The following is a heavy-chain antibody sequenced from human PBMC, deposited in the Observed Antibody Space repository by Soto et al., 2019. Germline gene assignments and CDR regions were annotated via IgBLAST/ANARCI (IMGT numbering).Heavy chain of an antibody. D-gene: IGHD4-17*01. Sequence: PGGSLRLSCSASGFTFGGSSMNWVRQAPGKGLEWVSSISSSSIYIYYADSLKGRFTVSRDNTRNSLYLQMNSLRADDTAVYYCARDRTVTDFDYWGQGTLVTVSS. CDR2: ISSSSIYI. CDR1: GFTFGGSS. CDR3: ARDRTVTDFDY. V-gene: IGHV3-21*01. J-gene: IGHJ4*02.